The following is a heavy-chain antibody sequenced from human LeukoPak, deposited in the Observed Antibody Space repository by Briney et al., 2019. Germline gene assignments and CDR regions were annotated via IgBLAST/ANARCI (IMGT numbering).Heavy chain of an antibody. V-gene: IGHV1-24*01. CDR1: GYNFTTYG. J-gene: IGHJ4*02. Sequence: GASVKVSCKASGYNFTTYGIAWVRQAPGKGLEWMGGFDPEDGETIYAQKFQGRVTMTEDTSTDTAYMELSSLRSEDTAVYYCAIAMGSSWYLPLDYWGQGTLVTVSS. D-gene: IGHD6-13*01. CDR3: AIAMGSSWYLPLDY. CDR2: FDPEDGET.